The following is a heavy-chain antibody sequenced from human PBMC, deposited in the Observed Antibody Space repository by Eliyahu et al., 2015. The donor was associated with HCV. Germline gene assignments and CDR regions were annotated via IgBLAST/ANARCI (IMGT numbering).Heavy chain of an antibody. CDR3: AVSSGWYARDY. Sequence: QVQLQQWGAGLLKPSETLSLTCAVYGGSFSGYYWSWIRQPPGKGLEWIGGINHRGSTNYNPSLKSRVTISVDTSKNQFSLKLSSVTAADTAVYYCAVSSGWYARDYWGQGTLVTVSS. J-gene: IGHJ4*02. CDR2: INHRGST. V-gene: IGHV4-34*01. D-gene: IGHD6-19*01. CDR1: GGSFSGYY.